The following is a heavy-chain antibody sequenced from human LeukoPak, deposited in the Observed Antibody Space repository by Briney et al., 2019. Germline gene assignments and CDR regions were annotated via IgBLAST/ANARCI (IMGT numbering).Heavy chain of an antibody. CDR1: GYTFTGYY. CDR2: INPNSGAA. Sequence: ASVKVSCKASGYTFTGYYLHWVRQAPGQGLEWMGRINPNSGAARCAQMFQGRVILTRDTSLSTVYMELSRLGSDDTAIYYCARDAFTAGATGENWFDPWGQGTLVTVSS. J-gene: IGHJ5*02. CDR3: ARDAFTAGATGENWFDP. V-gene: IGHV1-2*06. D-gene: IGHD1-26*01.